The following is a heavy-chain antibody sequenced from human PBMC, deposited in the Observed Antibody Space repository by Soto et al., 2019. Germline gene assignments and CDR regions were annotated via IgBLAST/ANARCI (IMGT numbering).Heavy chain of an antibody. D-gene: IGHD3-22*01. CDR1: GYTLTGYY. J-gene: IGHJ4*02. V-gene: IGHV1-2*04. CDR3: ARGGFYDSSGYYPSYDY. Sequence: ASVKVSCKASGYTLTGYYMHWVRQAPGQGLEWMGWINPNSGGTNYAQKFQGWVTMTRDTSISTAYMELSRLRSEDTAVYYCARGGFYDSSGYYPSYDYWGQGTLVTVSS. CDR2: INPNSGGT.